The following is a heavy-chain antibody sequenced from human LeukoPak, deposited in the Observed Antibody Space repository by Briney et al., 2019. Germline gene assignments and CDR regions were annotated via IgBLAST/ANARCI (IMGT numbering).Heavy chain of an antibody. CDR3: AREGGPARRHSQSSIYGPPAGNNWFDP. D-gene: IGHD2/OR15-2a*01. CDR2: IHYSGST. V-gene: IGHV4-39*07. J-gene: IGHJ5*02. Sequence: SETLSLTCTVSGGSISSSSYYWGWIRQPPGKGLEWIGSIHYSGSTYYNASLKSRVTISVNTSKNQFSLKLSSVTAAGTAVYYCAREGGPARRHSQSSIYGPPAGNNWFDPWGQGTLVTVSS. CDR1: GGSISSSSYY.